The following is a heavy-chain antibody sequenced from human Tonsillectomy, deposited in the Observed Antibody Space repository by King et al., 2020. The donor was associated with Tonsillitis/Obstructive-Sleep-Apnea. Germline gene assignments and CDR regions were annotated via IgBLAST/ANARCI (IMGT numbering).Heavy chain of an antibody. CDR3: ARHRGATRDAFDI. D-gene: IGHD4/OR15-4a*01. V-gene: IGHV5-10-1*01. CDR1: GYSFTSYW. CDR2: SDPSYSYT. Sequence: VQLVQSGAEVKKPGESLRISCKGSGYSFTSYWSSWVRQMPGKGLEWMGRSDPSYSYTNYSPSFQGHVTISADKSISTAYLQWSSLKASDTAMYYCARHRGATRDAFDIWGQGTMVTVSS. J-gene: IGHJ3*02.